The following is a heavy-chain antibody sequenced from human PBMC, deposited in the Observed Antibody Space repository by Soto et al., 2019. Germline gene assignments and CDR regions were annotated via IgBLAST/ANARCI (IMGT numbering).Heavy chain of an antibody. CDR1: GFSFSTYA. CDR3: AKDNSLHWLDP. Sequence: EVQLLESGGGLVQPGGSLRLACATSGFSFSTYAMTWVRQAPGKGLEWVSTFNGNGGGTYYADSVKGRFTISRDNSKNTLYLQMDSLRAEDTATYSCAKDNSLHWLDPWGQRNLVTVSS. V-gene: IGHV3-23*01. D-gene: IGHD2-15*01. CDR2: FNGNGGGT. J-gene: IGHJ5*02.